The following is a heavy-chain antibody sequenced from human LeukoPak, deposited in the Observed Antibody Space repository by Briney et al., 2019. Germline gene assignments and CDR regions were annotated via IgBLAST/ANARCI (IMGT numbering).Heavy chain of an antibody. Sequence: PSETLSLTCTVSGGSISSYYWSWIRQPAGKGLEWIGRIYTSGSTNYNPSLKSRVTMSVDTSKNQFSLKLSSVTAADTAVYYCARVPNYYGSGRRNDAFDICGQRTTVTVSS. CDR3: ARVPNYYGSGRRNDAFDI. CDR2: IYTSGST. D-gene: IGHD3-10*01. J-gene: IGHJ3*02. V-gene: IGHV4-4*07. CDR1: GGSISSYY.